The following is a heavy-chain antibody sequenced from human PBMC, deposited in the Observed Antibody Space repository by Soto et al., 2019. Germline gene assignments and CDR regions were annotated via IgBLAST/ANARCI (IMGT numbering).Heavy chain of an antibody. J-gene: IGHJ3*02. CDR2: IIPIFGTA. CDR3: ARGTGYSYGRPHDAFDI. CDR1: GGTFSSYA. D-gene: IGHD5-18*01. Sequence: SVKVSCKASGGTFSSYAINWVRQAPGQGLEWMGGIIPIFGTANYAQKFQGRVTITADESTSTAYMELSSLRSEDTAVYYCARGTGYSYGRPHDAFDIWGQGTMVTVSS. V-gene: IGHV1-69*13.